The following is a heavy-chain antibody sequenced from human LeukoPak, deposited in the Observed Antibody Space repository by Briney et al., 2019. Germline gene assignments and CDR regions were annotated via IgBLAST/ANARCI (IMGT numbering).Heavy chain of an antibody. J-gene: IGHJ6*03. V-gene: IGHV1-24*01. CDR2: SDPEDGET. D-gene: IGHD2-15*01. CDR1: GYTLIELS. Sequence: ASVKVSCKVSGYTLIELSMHWVRQAPGKGLEWMGGSDPEDGETIYAQKFQGRVTMTEDTSTDTAYMELSSLRSEDTAVYYCATGRAARAGWYYTDVWGKGTTVTVSS. CDR3: ATGRAARAGWYYTDV.